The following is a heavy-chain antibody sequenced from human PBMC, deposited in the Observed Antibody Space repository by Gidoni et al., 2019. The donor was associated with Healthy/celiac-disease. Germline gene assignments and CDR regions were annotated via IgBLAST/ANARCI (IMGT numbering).Heavy chain of an antibody. CDR2: FYYSGST. CDR1: GRSLSSSSYY. D-gene: IGHD3-10*01. CDR3: ARHEVFFYGSGSYRSHFDY. Sequence: QLQLQESGPGLVKPSETLSLTCTVSGRSLSSSSYYRGWIRQPPGKGLEWIGRFYYSGSTYYNPSLKSRVTISVDTSKNQFSLKLIYVTAADTAVYYCARHEVFFYGSGSYRSHFDYWGQGTLVTVSS. J-gene: IGHJ4*02. V-gene: IGHV4-39*01.